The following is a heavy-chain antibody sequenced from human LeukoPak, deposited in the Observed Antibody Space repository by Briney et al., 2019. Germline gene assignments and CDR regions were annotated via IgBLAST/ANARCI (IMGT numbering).Heavy chain of an antibody. CDR2: IFYSGST. J-gene: IGHJ5*02. CDR3: AVLRYFDGSLHWFDP. V-gene: IGHV4-59*08. D-gene: IGHD3-9*01. CDR1: GDSISSYY. Sequence: PSETLSLTCTVSGDSISSYYWSWIRQPPGKGLEWIAYIFYSGSTNYNPSLKSRVTISIDTSKNQFSLELSSVTAADTAVYYCAVLRYFDGSLHWFDPWGQGTLVTVSS.